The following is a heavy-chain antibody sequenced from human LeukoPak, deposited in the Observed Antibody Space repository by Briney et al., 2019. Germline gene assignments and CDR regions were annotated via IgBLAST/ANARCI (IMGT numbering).Heavy chain of an antibody. CDR2: ISGDGGST. CDR3: AKDGIRCAGLGP. Sequence: GGSLRLSCAASGFTFDDYAMHWVRQAPGKGLEWVSLISGDGGSTYYADSVKGRFTISRYNSKNSLYLQMNSLRTEDTALYYCAKDGIRCAGLGPWGQGTLVTVSS. J-gene: IGHJ5*02. V-gene: IGHV3-43*02. D-gene: IGHD3-3*02. CDR1: GFTFDDYA.